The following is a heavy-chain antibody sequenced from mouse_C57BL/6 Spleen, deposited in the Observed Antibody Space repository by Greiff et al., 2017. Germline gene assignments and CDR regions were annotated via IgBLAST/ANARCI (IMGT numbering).Heavy chain of an antibody. CDR3: ARSLIDYGSSFWYFDV. D-gene: IGHD1-1*01. CDR1: GYTFTGYW. CDR2: ILPGSGST. V-gene: IGHV1-9*01. Sequence: QVQLKQSGAELMKPGASVKLSCKATGYTFTGYWIEWVKQRPGHGLEWIGEILPGSGSTNYNEKFKGKATFTADTSSNTAYMQLSSLTTEDSAIYYCARSLIDYGSSFWYFDVWGTGTTVTVSS. J-gene: IGHJ1*03.